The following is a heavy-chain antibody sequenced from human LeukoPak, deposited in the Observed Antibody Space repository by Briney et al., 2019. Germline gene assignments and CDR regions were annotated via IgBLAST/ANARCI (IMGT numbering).Heavy chain of an antibody. V-gene: IGHV3-23*01. J-gene: IGHJ6*03. CDR3: ARGGPFRLRGYYYYYYMDV. Sequence: GGSLRLSCAASGFTFNNYLMSWVRQAPGKGLEWVSVLFTGGGRTLYADSVKGRFTISGDTSRTTLYLQMNGLRAEDTAVYYCARGGPFRLRGYYYYYYMDVWGKGTTVTVSS. CDR1: GFTFNNYL. CDR2: LFTGGGRT. D-gene: IGHD3-10*01.